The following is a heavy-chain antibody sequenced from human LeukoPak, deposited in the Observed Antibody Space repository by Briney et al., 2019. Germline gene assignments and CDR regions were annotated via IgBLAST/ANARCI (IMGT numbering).Heavy chain of an antibody. Sequence: GGSLRLSCAASGFTFSSYSMNWVRQAPGKGLEWVSYISSSSSTIYYADSVKGRFTISRDNAKNSLYLQMNSLRAEDTAVYYCARGATLHSRPQGFDPWGQGTLVTVSS. CDR1: GFTFSSYS. D-gene: IGHD6-13*01. V-gene: IGHV3-48*01. CDR2: ISSSSSTI. J-gene: IGHJ5*02. CDR3: ARGATLHSRPQGFDP.